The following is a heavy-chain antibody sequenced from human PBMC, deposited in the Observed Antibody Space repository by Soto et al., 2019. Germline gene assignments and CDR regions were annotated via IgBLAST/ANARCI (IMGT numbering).Heavy chain of an antibody. CDR2: IWYDGSNK. Sequence: GGSLRLSCAASGFTFSSYGMHLVRQAPGKGLEWVAVIWYDGSNKYYADSVKGRFTISRDNSKNTLYLQMNSLRAGDTAVYYCARDRGDYYGSARLDYWGQGP. D-gene: IGHD3-10*01. CDR3: ARDRGDYYGSARLDY. J-gene: IGHJ4*02. CDR1: GFTFSSYG. V-gene: IGHV3-33*01.